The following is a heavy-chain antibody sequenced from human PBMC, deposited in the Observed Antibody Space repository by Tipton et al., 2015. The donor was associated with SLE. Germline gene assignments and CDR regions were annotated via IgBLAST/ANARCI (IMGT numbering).Heavy chain of an antibody. CDR2: INHSGST. CDR1: GGSFSGYY. D-gene: IGHD5-12*01. J-gene: IGHJ6*02. V-gene: IGHV4-34*01. Sequence: TLSLTCAVYGGSFSGYYWIGEINHSGSTNYNPSLKSRVTISVDTSKNQFSLKLSSVTAADTAVYYCARAHGVAYDNYYYGMDVWGQGPTVTVSS. CDR3: ARAHGVAYDNYYYGMDV.